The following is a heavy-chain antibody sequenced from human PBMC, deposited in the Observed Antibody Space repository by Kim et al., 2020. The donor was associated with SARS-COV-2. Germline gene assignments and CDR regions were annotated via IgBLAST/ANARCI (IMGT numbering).Heavy chain of an antibody. CDR3: SSRGDSSGYYRDHYWFDP. CDR2: ISGSGGST. CDR1: GFTFSSYA. V-gene: IGHV3-23*01. D-gene: IGHD3-22*01. Sequence: GGSLRLSCAASGFTFSSYAMSWVRQAPGKGLEWVSAISGSGGSTYYADSVKGRFTISRDNSKNTLYLQMNSLRAEDTAVYYCSSRGDSSGYYRDHYWFDPWGQGTLVTVSS. J-gene: IGHJ5*02.